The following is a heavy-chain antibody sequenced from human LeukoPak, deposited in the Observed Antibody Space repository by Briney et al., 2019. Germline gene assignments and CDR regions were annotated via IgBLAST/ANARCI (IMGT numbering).Heavy chain of an antibody. D-gene: IGHD2-15*01. J-gene: IGHJ4*02. V-gene: IGHV3-21*01. Sequence: GGSLRLSCAASGFTFSSYSMNWVRQAPGKGLEWVSSISSSSSYIYYADSVKGRSTISRDNAKNSLYLQMNSLRAEDTAVYYCARQYCSGGSCYSSYWGQGTLVTVSS. CDR1: GFTFSSYS. CDR2: ISSSSSYI. CDR3: ARQYCSGGSCYSSY.